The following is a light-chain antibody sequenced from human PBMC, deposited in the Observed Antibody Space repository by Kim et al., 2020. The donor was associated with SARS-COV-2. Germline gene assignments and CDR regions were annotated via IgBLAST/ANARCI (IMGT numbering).Light chain of an antibody. V-gene: IGKV1-6*01. Sequence: AIQMTQSPSSLSASVGDRVTITCRESQGIRNDLGWYQQKPGRAPDLLIYATSTLQSVVPSRLSGSGSGTDFTLTISNLQPEDVATYYWQHNYDYPRTYGEGTRGDIK. CDR2: ATS. CDR1: QGIRND. CDR3: QHNYDYPRT. J-gene: IGKJ4*01.